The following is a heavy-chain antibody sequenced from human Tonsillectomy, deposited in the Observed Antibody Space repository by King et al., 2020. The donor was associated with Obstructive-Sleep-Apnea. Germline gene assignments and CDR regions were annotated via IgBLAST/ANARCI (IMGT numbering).Heavy chain of an antibody. J-gene: IGHJ4*02. D-gene: IGHD7-27*01. CDR2: IPYDESNK. CDR1: GFTFSNYA. Sequence: VQLVESGGGVVQPGRSLRLSCAASGFTFSNYAMHWVRQAPGKGLEWVAIIPYDESNKYYADSVKGRFTISRDNSKNTLYLQMNSLRPEDTAVYYCARDSWGFDYWGQGTLVTVSS. V-gene: IGHV3-30*04. CDR3: ARDSWGFDY.